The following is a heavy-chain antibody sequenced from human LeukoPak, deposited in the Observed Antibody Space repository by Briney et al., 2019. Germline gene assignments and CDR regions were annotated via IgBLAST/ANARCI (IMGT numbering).Heavy chain of an antibody. CDR2: IHNSGST. CDR1: GGSISSGGYY. V-gene: IGHV4-31*01. J-gene: IGHJ4*02. CDR3: ARGEYYGSGSYYPGDY. D-gene: IGHD3-10*01. Sequence: SQTLSLTCTVSGGSISSGGYYWSWIRQHPGKGLEWIGYIHNSGSTYYNPSLKGPVSISVDTSKSHFSLRLSSVTAADTAVYYCARGEYYGSGSYYPGDYWGQGTLVTVSS.